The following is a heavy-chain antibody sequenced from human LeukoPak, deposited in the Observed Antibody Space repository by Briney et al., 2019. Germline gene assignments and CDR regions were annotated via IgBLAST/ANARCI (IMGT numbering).Heavy chain of an antibody. Sequence: ASVKVSCKASGGTFSSYAISWVRQAPGQGLEWMGGITPIFGTANYAQKFQGRVTITTDESTSTAYMELSSLRSEDTAVYYCARGSKVLVAATYDWGQGTLVTVSS. J-gene: IGHJ4*02. CDR3: ARGSKVLVAATYD. V-gene: IGHV1-69*05. D-gene: IGHD2-15*01. CDR1: GGTFSSYA. CDR2: ITPIFGTA.